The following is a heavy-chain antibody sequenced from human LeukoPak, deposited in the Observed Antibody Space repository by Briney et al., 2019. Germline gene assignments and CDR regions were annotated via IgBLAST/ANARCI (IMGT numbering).Heavy chain of an antibody. CDR1: GFTFSSYS. CDR2: ISSSSSYI. V-gene: IGHV3-21*04. Sequence: PGGSLRLSCAASGFTFSSYSMNWVRQAPGKGLEWVSSISSSSSYIYYADSVKGRFTISRDNAKNSLYLQMNSLRAEDTAVYYCARDRTGYYDSSGYYDYWGQGTLVTVSS. D-gene: IGHD3-22*01. J-gene: IGHJ4*02. CDR3: ARDRTGYYDSSGYYDY.